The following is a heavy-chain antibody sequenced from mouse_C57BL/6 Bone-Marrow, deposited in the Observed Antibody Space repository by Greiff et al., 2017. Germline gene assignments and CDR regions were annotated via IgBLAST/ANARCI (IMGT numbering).Heavy chain of an antibody. Sequence: VQLQQSGAELVRPGASVKLSCTASGFNIKDDYMHWVKQRPEQGLEWIGWIDPENGDTEYASKFQGKATITADTSSNTAYLQLSSLTSEDTAVYYCTNPVVADFGYWGQGTTLTVSS. V-gene: IGHV14-4*01. CDR3: TNPVVADFGY. CDR1: GFNIKDDY. D-gene: IGHD1-1*01. CDR2: IDPENGDT. J-gene: IGHJ2*01.